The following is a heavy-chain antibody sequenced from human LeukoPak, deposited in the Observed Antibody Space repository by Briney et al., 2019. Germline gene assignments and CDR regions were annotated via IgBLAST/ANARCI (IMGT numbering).Heavy chain of an antibody. J-gene: IGHJ5*02. D-gene: IGHD3-10*01. CDR1: GGSVSSGSYY. V-gene: IGHV4-61*01. CDR2: IYSSGST. Sequence: SGTLSLTCTVSGGSVSSGSYYWSWLRQPPGKGLEWIAYIYSSGSTNYNPSLKSRVTISVDTSKNQFSLKLSSVTAADTAVYYCAREKLLWFGELLNWFDPWGQGTLVTVSS. CDR3: AREKLLWFGELLNWFDP.